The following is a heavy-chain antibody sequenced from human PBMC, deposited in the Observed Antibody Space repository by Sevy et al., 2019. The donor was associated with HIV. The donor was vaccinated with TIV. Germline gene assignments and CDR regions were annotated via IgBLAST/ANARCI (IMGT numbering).Heavy chain of an antibody. CDR1: GDSISNSV. CDR2: LYYSGNT. Sequence: SETLSLTCTVSGDSISNSVWSWIRQPPGKGLEWIGYLYYSGNTNDNPSLKTRVTISVDTSKNQFSLSLKSVTAADTAVYYCARDYYDDRPRGFDPWGQGTLVTVSS. J-gene: IGHJ5*02. D-gene: IGHD3-22*01. V-gene: IGHV4-59*01. CDR3: ARDYYDDRPRGFDP.